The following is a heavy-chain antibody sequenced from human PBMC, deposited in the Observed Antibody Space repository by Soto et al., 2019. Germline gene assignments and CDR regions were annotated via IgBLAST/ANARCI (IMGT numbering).Heavy chain of an antibody. CDR3: ARARPGYSYGYFPFDY. CDR1: GGSISSYY. V-gene: IGHV4-59*01. CDR2: IYYSGST. J-gene: IGHJ4*02. D-gene: IGHD5-18*01. Sequence: SETLSLTCTVSGGSISSYYWSWIRQPPGKGLEWIGYIYYSGSTNYNPSLKSRVTISVDTSKNQFSLKLSSVTAADTAVYYCARARPGYSYGYFPFDYWGQGTLVTVSS.